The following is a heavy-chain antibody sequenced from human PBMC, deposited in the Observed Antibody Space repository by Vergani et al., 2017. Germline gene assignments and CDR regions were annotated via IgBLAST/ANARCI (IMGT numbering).Heavy chain of an antibody. CDR2: IDNSGRSI. J-gene: IGHJ1*01. V-gene: IGHV3-23*01. D-gene: IGHD3-16*01. CDR3: SKGRASLDLWGEHFQH. CDR1: GFTFSTYA. Sequence: EVHLLESGGGLRQPGGSLKLSCAASGFTFSTYAMSWVRQVPGKGLEWVATIDNSGRSIYYTDSVKGRFTISRDNSKSTLFLQMNSLSAEDTAVYYCSKGRASLDLWGEHFQHWGRGTLVTVSS.